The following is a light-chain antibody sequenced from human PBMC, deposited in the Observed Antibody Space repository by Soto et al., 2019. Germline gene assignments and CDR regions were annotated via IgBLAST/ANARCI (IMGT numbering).Light chain of an antibody. J-gene: IGKJ1*01. V-gene: IGKV3-15*01. CDR1: QSVSSN. CDR2: GAS. Sequence: EILMTQSPATLSVSPGERAPLSCRASQSVSSNLAWYQQKPGQAPRLLIYGASTRATGIPARFSGSGSGTEFTLTISSLQSEDFAVYYCQQYNNWPGTFGQGTKVDIK. CDR3: QQYNNWPGT.